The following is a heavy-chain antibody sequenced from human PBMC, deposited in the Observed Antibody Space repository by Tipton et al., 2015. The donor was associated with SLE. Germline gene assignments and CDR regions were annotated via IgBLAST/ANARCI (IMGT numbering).Heavy chain of an antibody. Sequence: SGFIFGDYYMTWIRQAPGKGLEWVSYIGGRSSDIKYADSVKGRLTISRDNAKNSLYLQMNSLRDEDTAVYYCARGQDSWYGLTVIDYWGQGTLVSVSS. J-gene: IGHJ4*02. D-gene: IGHD6-13*01. CDR1: GFIFGDYY. CDR3: ARGQDSWYGLTVIDY. V-gene: IGHV3-11*05. CDR2: IGGRSSDI.